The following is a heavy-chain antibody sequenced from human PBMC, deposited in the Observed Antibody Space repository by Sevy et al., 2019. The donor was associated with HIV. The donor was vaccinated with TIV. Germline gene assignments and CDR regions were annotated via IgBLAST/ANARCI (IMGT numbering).Heavy chain of an antibody. V-gene: IGHV1-18*04. CDR2: ISAYSAYT. CDR1: GYTFTSYG. CDR3: ARHRQDCSSTSCFDP. J-gene: IGHJ5*02. Sequence: ASVKVSCKASGYTFTSYGITWVRQAPGQGLEWMRWISAYSAYTNYAQKLQGRVTMTTDTSTGTAYMELRSLRSDDTAVYYCARHRQDCSSTSCFDPWGQGTLVTVSS. D-gene: IGHD2-2*01.